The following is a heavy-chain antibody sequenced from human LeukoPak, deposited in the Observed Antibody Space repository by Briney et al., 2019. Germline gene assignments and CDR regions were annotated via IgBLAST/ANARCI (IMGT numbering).Heavy chain of an antibody. CDR3: ARDRYCYDRSGNYLSY. CDR2: IYTSGST. V-gene: IGHV4-4*07. CDR1: GGSISSYY. D-gene: IGHD3-22*01. J-gene: IGHJ4*02. Sequence: PSETLSLTCTVSGGSISSYYWSWIRQPAGRGLEWIGRIYTSGSTNYHPSLKSRVTMSVDTSKNQFSRTLSSVTAADTAVDYCARDRYCYDRSGNYLSYWGQGTLVTVSS.